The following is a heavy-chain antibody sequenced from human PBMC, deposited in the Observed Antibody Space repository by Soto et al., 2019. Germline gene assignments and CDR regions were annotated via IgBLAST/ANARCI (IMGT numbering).Heavy chain of an antibody. Sequence: QVQLVESGGGVVQPGRSLRLSCAASGFTFSSYGMHWVRQAPGKGLEWVAVISYDGSNKYYADSVKGRFTISRDNSKNTLYLQMNSLRAEDTAVYYCAKAGGCSGGSCYLDYWGQGTLVTVSS. J-gene: IGHJ4*02. CDR1: GFTFSSYG. CDR2: ISYDGSNK. V-gene: IGHV3-30*18. CDR3: AKAGGCSGGSCYLDY. D-gene: IGHD2-15*01.